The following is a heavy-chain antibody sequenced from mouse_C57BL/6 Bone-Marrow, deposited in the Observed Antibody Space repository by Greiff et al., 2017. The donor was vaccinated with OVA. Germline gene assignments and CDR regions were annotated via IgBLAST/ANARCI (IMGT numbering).Heavy chain of an antibody. CDR3: AKAIWGNYPHFDY. CDR1: GYTFTSYG. CDR2: IYIGNGYT. D-gene: IGHD2-1*01. J-gene: IGHJ2*01. Sequence: DVKLVESGAELVRPGSSVKMSCKTSGYTFTSYGINWVKQRPGQGLEWIGYIYIGNGYTEYNEKFKGKATLTSDTSSSTAYMQLSSLTSEDSAIYFCAKAIWGNYPHFDYWGQGTTLTVSS. V-gene: IGHV1-58*01.